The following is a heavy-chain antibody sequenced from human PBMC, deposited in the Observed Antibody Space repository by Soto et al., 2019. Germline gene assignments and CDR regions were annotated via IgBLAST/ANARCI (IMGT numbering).Heavy chain of an antibody. CDR1: GYTFSNYG. D-gene: IGHD2-2*01. V-gene: IGHV1-18*01. CDR3: AGSFTSSQGRYGMDV. Sequence: QVQLVQSGAEVKKPGASVKVSCKASGYTFSNYGFSWVRQAPGQRLEWMGWISAYNGNTNYAQKVQGRVTMTTDTSAGTGDMGLRSRRSDDTAVYYGAGSFTSSQGRYGMDVGGQGTTVTVSS. CDR2: ISAYNGNT. J-gene: IGHJ6*02.